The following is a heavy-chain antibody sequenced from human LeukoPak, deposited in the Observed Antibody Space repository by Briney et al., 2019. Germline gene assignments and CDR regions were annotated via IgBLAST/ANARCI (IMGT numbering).Heavy chain of an antibody. D-gene: IGHD5-18*01. V-gene: IGHV3-21*01. CDR2: ISSSSYI. CDR1: GFTFSSYS. Sequence: GGSLRLSCAASGFTFSSYSMNWVRQAPGKGLEWVSSISSSSYIYYADSVKGRFTISRDNAKNSLYLQMNSQRAEDTAVYYCARAGDVDTAMVFQYFDYWGQGTLVTVSS. CDR3: ARAGDVDTAMVFQYFDY. J-gene: IGHJ4*02.